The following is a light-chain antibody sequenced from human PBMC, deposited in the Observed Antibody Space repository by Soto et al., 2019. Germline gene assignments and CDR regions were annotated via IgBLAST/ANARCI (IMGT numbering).Light chain of an antibody. CDR3: QQSNSYPLT. CDR2: MAS. Sequence: DIQMTQSPSTLSASVGDRVTITCRASQSISSWLAWYQQTPGKAPKLLIYMASSLESGVPSRFSGSGSGTEFTLPSSSLQPDDFATYYCQQSNSYPLTFGGGTKVEIK. CDR1: QSISSW. V-gene: IGKV1-5*03. J-gene: IGKJ4*01.